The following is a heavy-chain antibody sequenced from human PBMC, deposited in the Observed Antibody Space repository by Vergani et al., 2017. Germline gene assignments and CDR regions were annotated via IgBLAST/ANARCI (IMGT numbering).Heavy chain of an antibody. CDR3: ARVDTQEPATSHFYYMDV. Sequence: QVQLQESGPGVVKPSQTLSLTCAVSGGSISSGDHCWTWIRQRPGKGLEWIGYIFYSGTTYDNPSLRSRLTISVDTSQNQFSLKLRSVTAADTAVYYCARVDTQEPATSHFYYMDVWGKGTTVVVSS. D-gene: IGHD6-25*01. CDR1: GGSISSGDHC. V-gene: IGHV4-31*11. CDR2: IFYSGTT. J-gene: IGHJ6*03.